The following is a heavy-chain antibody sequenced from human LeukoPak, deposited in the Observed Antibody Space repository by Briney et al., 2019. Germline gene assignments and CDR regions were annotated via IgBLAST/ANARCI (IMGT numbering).Heavy chain of an antibody. V-gene: IGHV1-46*03. CDR3: ARATRGYSYGDAFDI. Sequence: ASAKVSCKASGYTFTGYHIHWVRQAPGQGLEWMGIINPSGGSTSYAQKFQGRVTMTRDTSTSTVYMELSSLRSEDTAVYYCARATRGYSYGDAFDIWGQGTMVTVSS. CDR2: INPSGGST. CDR1: GYTFTGYH. J-gene: IGHJ3*02. D-gene: IGHD5-18*01.